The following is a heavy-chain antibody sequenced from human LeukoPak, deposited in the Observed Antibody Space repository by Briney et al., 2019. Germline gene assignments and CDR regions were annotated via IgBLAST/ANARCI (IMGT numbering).Heavy chain of an antibody. V-gene: IGHV4-30-2*01. Sequence: SETLSLTCAVSGGSISSGGYSWSWIRQPPGKGLEWIGYIYHSGSTYYNPSLKSRVTISVDRSKNQFSLKLSSVTAADTAVYYCARSRWGSYNWFDPWGQGTLVTVSS. CDR2: IYHSGST. CDR1: GGSISSGGYS. D-gene: IGHD2-21*01. CDR3: ARSRWGSYNWFDP. J-gene: IGHJ5*02.